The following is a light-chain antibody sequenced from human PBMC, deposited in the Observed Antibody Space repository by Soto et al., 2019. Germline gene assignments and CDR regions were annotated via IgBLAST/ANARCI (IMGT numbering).Light chain of an antibody. J-gene: IGLJ3*02. CDR3: QVWQRSRNV. CDR1: NIGSKS. CDR2: DDS. Sequence: SYELTQPPSVSVAPGQTARITCGGKNIGSKSVHWYQQKPGQAPVLVVYDDSDRPSGIPERFSGSNAGNTATQTSSREETHNEADNYCQVWQRSRNVFGERTK. V-gene: IGLV3-21*02.